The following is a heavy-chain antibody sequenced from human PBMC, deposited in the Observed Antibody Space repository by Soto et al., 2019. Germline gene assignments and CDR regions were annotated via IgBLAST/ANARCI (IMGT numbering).Heavy chain of an antibody. CDR3: ARHTPPFVKGSGPWDV. J-gene: IGHJ6*02. CDR1: GGSVSNSY. Sequence: QVQLQESGPGLVKPSETLSLTCTVSGGSVSNSYWSWIRQSPGKGLEWIGYIYSSGSTNYNPSLKRQATISVDTATNQSALKQSSLNAADTAVYYCARHTPPFVKGSGPWDVWGQGTTVTVSS. D-gene: IGHD3-10*01. V-gene: IGHV4-59*08. CDR2: IYSSGST.